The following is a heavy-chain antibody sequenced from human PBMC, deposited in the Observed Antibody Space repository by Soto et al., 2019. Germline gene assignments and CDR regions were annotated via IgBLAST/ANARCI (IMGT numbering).Heavy chain of an antibody. CDR3: ARELHGGSYGMDV. CDR1: GFSFSNYD. V-gene: IGHV3-13*01. Sequence: EVQVVESGGGLVQPGGSLRLSCAASGFSFSNYDMHWVRQVTGKGLEWVSGITTAGDTYYLGSVKGRFTISREKAKNYLYLQMNSLSAGDTAVYYCARELHGGSYGMDVWGRGTTVTVSS. CDR2: ITTAGDT. J-gene: IGHJ6*02.